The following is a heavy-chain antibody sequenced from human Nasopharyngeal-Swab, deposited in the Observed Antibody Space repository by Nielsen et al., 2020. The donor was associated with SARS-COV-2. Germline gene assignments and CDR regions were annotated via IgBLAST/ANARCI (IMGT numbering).Heavy chain of an antibody. CDR2: IKQDGSEK. CDR3: ARDSTSSGWPYYYYYMDV. Sequence: GGSLRLSCAASGFTFSSYWMSWVRQAPGKGLEWVANIKQDGSEKYYVDSVKGRFTISRDNAKNSLYLQMNSLRAEDTAVYYCARDSTSSGWPYYYYYMDVWGKGTTVTVSS. V-gene: IGHV3-7*01. D-gene: IGHD6-19*01. J-gene: IGHJ6*03. CDR1: GFTFSSYW.